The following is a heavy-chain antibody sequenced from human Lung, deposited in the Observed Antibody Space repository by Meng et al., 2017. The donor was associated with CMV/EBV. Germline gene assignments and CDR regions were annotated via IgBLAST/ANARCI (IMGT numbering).Heavy chain of an antibody. CDR1: DVSISNSSFF. Sequence: SXTXSLXCTVSDVSISNSSFFWGWIRQPPGKGLEWIGSFFHSGDTYSNPSLRSRVAISVDTSKNQFSLRLNSVTATDTAVYYCARHLRGYSWPKSDWGQGTLVTFSS. J-gene: IGHJ4*02. CDR3: ARHLRGYSWPKSD. V-gene: IGHV4-39*01. CDR2: FFHSGDT. D-gene: IGHD1-26*01.